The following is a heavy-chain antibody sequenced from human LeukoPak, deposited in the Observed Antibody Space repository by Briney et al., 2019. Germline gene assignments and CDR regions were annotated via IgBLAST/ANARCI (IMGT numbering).Heavy chain of an antibody. Sequence: SETLSLTCAVSGGSFSGYYLSWIRQPPGKGLEWMGGINHSRSTNYNPSLKSRVTISVDTSKNQFSLKLSSVTAADTAVYYCARHNGWYGYYYYGMDVWGQGTTVTVSS. CDR3: ARHNGWYGYYYYGMDV. CDR2: INHSRST. CDR1: GGSFSGYY. V-gene: IGHV4-34*01. D-gene: IGHD6-19*01. J-gene: IGHJ6*02.